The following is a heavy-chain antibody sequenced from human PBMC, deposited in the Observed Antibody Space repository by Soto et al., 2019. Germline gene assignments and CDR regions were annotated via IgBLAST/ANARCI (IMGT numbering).Heavy chain of an antibody. D-gene: IGHD4-17*01. CDR1: GGSISSYY. V-gene: IGHV4-59*01. CDR3: SRNYGGTYAFDI. J-gene: IGHJ3*02. CDR2: IYYSGST. Sequence: SQTLSLPWSVFGGSISSYYWSWIRQPPGKGLEWIGYIYYSGSTNYNPSLKSRVTISVDTSKNQFSLKLSSVTAADTAVYFCSRNYGGTYAFDIWGQGTMVTVSS.